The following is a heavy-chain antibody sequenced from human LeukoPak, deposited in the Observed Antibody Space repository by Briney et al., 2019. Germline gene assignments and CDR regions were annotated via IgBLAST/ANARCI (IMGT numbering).Heavy chain of an antibody. Sequence: SETLSVTGSGPGGAIRSEYCNCIRQPAGKGLEWIGRIYTSGSTNYNPSLKSRVTMSVDTSKNLLSLKLSSVTAADTSVYYCAIDRYSYDSSSYRFDYWGRGTLVTVSS. CDR2: IYTSGST. J-gene: IGHJ4*02. D-gene: IGHD3-22*01. CDR1: GGAIRSEY. CDR3: AIDRYSYDSSSYRFDY. V-gene: IGHV4-4*07.